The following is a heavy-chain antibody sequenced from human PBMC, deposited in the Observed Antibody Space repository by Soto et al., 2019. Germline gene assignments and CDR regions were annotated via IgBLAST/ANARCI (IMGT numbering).Heavy chain of an antibody. CDR3: ANDGAVRYCSGGSCYFAEFQH. CDR1: GFTFSSYA. V-gene: IGHV3-23*01. J-gene: IGHJ1*01. CDR2: ISGSGGST. D-gene: IGHD2-15*01. Sequence: WGSLRLSCAASGFTFSSYAMSWVRQAPGKGLEWVSAISGSGGSTYYADSVKGRFTISRDNSKNTLYLQMNSLRAEDTAVYYCANDGAVRYCSGGSCYFAEFQHWGQGTLVTVSS.